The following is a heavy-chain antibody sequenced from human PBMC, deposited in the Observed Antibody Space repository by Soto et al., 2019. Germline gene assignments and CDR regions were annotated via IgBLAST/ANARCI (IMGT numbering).Heavy chain of an antibody. V-gene: IGHV4-34*01. D-gene: IGHD3-10*01. CDR3: ARRRGSGSLFNYYYYGMDV. Sequence: SETLSLTCAVYGGSFSGYYWSWIRQPPGKGLEWIGEINHSGSTNYNPSLKSRVTISVDTSKNQFSLKLSSVTAADTAVYYCARRRGSGSLFNYYYYGMDVWGQGTTVTVSS. CDR1: GGSFSGYY. CDR2: INHSGST. J-gene: IGHJ6*02.